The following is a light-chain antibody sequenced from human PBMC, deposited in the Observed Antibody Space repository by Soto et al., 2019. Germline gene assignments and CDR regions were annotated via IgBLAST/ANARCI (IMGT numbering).Light chain of an antibody. V-gene: IGLV2-8*01. Sequence: QSALTQPPSASGSPGQSVTISCTGTSSDVGGYNYVSWYQQHPGKAPKLILYEVSERPSGVPDRFSGSKFGNTASLTVSGLQADDDAYYYCSSYAGINTVVFGGGTKLTVL. CDR2: EVS. J-gene: IGLJ2*01. CDR3: SSYAGINTVV. CDR1: SSDVGGYNY.